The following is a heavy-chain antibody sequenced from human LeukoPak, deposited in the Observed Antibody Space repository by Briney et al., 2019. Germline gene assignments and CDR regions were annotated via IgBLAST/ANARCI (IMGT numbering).Heavy chain of an antibody. J-gene: IGHJ3*02. Sequence: PSETLSLTCTVSGGSISSYYWIWIRQPAGKGLEWIGRIYTSGSTNYNPSLKSRVTMSVDTSKNQFSLKLSSVTAADTAAYYCAREPLRYFDWSDAFDIWGQGTMVTVYS. D-gene: IGHD3-9*01. CDR1: GGSISSYY. V-gene: IGHV4-4*07. CDR2: IYTSGST. CDR3: AREPLRYFDWSDAFDI.